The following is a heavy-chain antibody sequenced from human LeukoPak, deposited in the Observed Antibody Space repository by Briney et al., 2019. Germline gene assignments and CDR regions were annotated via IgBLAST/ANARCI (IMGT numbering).Heavy chain of an antibody. CDR3: GRVIRYFGYIDY. V-gene: IGHV3-7*01. CDR2: IKQDGSEK. Sequence: GGSLRLSCAASGFTFSSYRMSWVRQAPGKGLEWVANIKQDGSEKYYVDSVKGRFTISRDNAKNSLYLQMNSLRAEDTAVYYCGRVIRYFGYIDYWGQGTLVTVSS. D-gene: IGHD3-9*01. CDR1: GFTFSSYR. J-gene: IGHJ4*02.